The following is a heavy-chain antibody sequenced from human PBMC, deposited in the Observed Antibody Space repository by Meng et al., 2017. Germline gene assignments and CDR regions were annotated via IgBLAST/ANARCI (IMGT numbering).Heavy chain of an antibody. Sequence: QVQRQESGLGLGKPSQTLSLTCTVSGGSISSGGYYWSWIRQHPGKGLEWIGYIYYSGSTYYNPSLKSRVTISVDTSKNQFSLKLSSVTAADTAVYYCARDQGWLPFRDAFDIWGQGTMVTVSS. CDR2: IYYSGST. CDR1: GGSISSGGYY. V-gene: IGHV4-31*03. D-gene: IGHD5-24*01. CDR3: ARDQGWLPFRDAFDI. J-gene: IGHJ3*02.